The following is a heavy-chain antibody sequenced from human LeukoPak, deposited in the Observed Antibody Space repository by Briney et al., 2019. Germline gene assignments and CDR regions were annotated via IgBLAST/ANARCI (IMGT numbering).Heavy chain of an antibody. CDR3: ARDPEYYNDISGHC. Sequence: SETLSLTCTVSGGSISSGSYYWSWIRQPAGKGLEWIGRMYTTGSTNYNPSLKSRVTISIDTSKNQFSPKLNSVTAADTAVYYCARDPEYYNDISGHCWGQGIPVTVSS. D-gene: IGHD3-22*01. CDR1: GGSISSGSYY. CDR2: MYTTGST. V-gene: IGHV4-61*02. J-gene: IGHJ4*02.